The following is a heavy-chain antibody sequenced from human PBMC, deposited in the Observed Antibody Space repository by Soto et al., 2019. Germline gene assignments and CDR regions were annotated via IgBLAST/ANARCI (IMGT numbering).Heavy chain of an antibody. CDR3: AKVGRPCSSTSCLRVNYYYYYMDV. CDR1: GFTFSSYA. V-gene: IGHV3-23*01. J-gene: IGHJ6*03. D-gene: IGHD2-2*01. CDR2: ISGSGGST. Sequence: GGSLRLSCAASGFTFSSYAMSWVRQAPGKGLEWVSAISGSGGSTYYADSVKGRFTISRDNSKNTLYLQMNSLRAEDTAVYYCAKVGRPCSSTSCLRVNYYYYYMDVWGKGTTVTVSS.